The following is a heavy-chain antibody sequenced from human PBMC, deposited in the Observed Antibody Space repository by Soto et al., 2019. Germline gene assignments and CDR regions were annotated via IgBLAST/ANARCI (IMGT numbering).Heavy chain of an antibody. CDR3: VRYHLRSRWFDP. CDR1: GDSISTSSYY. V-gene: IGHV4-39*01. Sequence: QLQLQESGPGLVKPSETLSLTCTVSGDSISTSSYYWGWFRQPPGKGLEWIGNIYYTGDTWYNPSLKSRVTISDDTSKNQFSLKLSSVTAADTAVYYCVRYHLRSRWFDPWGRGTLVTVSS. J-gene: IGHJ5*02. CDR2: IYYTGDT.